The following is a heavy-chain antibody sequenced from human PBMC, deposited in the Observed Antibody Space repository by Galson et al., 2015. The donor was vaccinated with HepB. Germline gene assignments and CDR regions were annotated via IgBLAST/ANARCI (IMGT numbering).Heavy chain of an antibody. J-gene: IGHJ4*02. D-gene: IGHD3-3*01. CDR1: GFTFSSYS. CDR3: ARDYDFWSGSTARAQNIYGFGYFDY. V-gene: IGHV3-48*02. Sequence: SLRLSCAASGFTFSSYSMNWVRQAPGKGLEWVSYISSSSSTIYYADSVKGRFTISRDNAKNSLYLQMNSLRDEDTAVYYCARDYDFWSGSTARAQNIYGFGYFDYWGQGTLVTVSS. CDR2: ISSSSSTI.